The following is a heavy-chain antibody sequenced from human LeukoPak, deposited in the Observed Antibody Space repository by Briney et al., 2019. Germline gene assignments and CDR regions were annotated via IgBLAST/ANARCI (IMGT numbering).Heavy chain of an antibody. CDR2: ISYDGSNK. D-gene: IGHD1-7*01. Sequence: GGSLRLSCAASGFTFSSYGMHWVRQAPGKGLEWVAVISYDGSNKYYADSVKGRFTISRDNSKNTLYLQMNSLRAEDTAVYYCAKELSGWNYAFDIWGQGTMVTVSS. J-gene: IGHJ3*02. V-gene: IGHV3-30*18. CDR3: AKELSGWNYAFDI. CDR1: GFTFSSYG.